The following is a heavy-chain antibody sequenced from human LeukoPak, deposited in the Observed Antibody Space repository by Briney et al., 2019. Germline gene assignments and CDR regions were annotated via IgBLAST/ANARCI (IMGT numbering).Heavy chain of an antibody. CDR3: ARASSGYYPLAMYYYYYYYMDV. Sequence: ASVKVSCKASGYTFDTYGISWVRQAPGQGLEWMGWISAYNGNTNYAQKLQGRVTMTTDTSTSTAYMELRSLRSDDTAVYYCARASSGYYPLAMYYYYYYYMDVWGKGTTVTVSS. CDR1: GYTFDTYG. D-gene: IGHD3-22*01. V-gene: IGHV1-18*01. CDR2: ISAYNGNT. J-gene: IGHJ6*03.